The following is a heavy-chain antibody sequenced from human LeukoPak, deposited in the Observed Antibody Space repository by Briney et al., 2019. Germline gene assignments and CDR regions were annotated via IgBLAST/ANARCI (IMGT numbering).Heavy chain of an antibody. J-gene: IGHJ4*02. Sequence: GGSLRLSCAASGFTFSSYGMHWVRQAPGKGLEWVAVISYDGSNKYYADSVKGRFTISRDNSKNTLYLQMNSLRAEDTAVYYCAKDLGFQQLVRSPFDYWGQGTLVTVSS. CDR3: AKDLGFQQLVRSPFDY. V-gene: IGHV3-30*18. CDR2: ISYDGSNK. CDR1: GFTFSSYG. D-gene: IGHD6-13*01.